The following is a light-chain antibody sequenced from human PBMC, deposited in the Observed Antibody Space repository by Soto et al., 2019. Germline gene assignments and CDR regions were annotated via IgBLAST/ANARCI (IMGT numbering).Light chain of an antibody. J-gene: IGLJ7*01. Sequence: QSVLTQPPSLSGTHGQRVTISCSGSSSNIAGNTVHWYQHLPGTAPKLLIYINDQRPSGVPGRFSASTSGTSASLAISGLQSDDEADYYCATWDDDLNAAVFGGGTQLTVL. CDR2: IND. CDR1: SSNIAGNT. CDR3: ATWDDDLNAAV. V-gene: IGLV1-44*01.